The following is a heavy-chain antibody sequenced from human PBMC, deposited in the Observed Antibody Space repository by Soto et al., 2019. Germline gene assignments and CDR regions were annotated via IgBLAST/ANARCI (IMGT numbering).Heavy chain of an antibody. CDR3: ARRPTTVTTDYFDY. J-gene: IGHJ4*02. V-gene: IGHV4-4*02. D-gene: IGHD4-17*01. CDR1: SGSISSDNW. CDR2: IYHSGST. Sequence: PSETLSLTCAVSSGSISSDNWWSWVRQPPGKGLEYIGEIYHSGSTNYNPSLKSRVTISVDKSKNQFSLKLSSVTAADTAVYYCARRPTTVTTDYFDYWGQGTLVTVSS.